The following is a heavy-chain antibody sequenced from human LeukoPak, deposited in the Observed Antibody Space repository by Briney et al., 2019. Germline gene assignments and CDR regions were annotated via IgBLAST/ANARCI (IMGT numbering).Heavy chain of an antibody. Sequence: GGSLRLSCAASGFTFSSYWMSWVRQAPGKGLEWVSNIKQDGSEKYYVDSVKRRFTISRDNAKSSLYLQMNSLRAEDTAVYYCARKDDILTGYYFFDYWGQGTLVTVSS. CDR1: GFTFSSYW. CDR3: ARKDDILTGYYFFDY. CDR2: IKQDGSEK. V-gene: IGHV3-7*01. J-gene: IGHJ4*02. D-gene: IGHD3-9*01.